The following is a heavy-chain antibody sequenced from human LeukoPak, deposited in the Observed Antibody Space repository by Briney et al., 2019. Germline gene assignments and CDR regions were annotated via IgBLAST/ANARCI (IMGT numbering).Heavy chain of an antibody. J-gene: IGHJ4*02. V-gene: IGHV1-8*03. CDR2: MNPNSGNT. CDR1: GYTFTSYD. D-gene: IGHD3-10*01. CDR3: ARGRVEFDY. Sequence: ASVKVSCKASGYTFTSYDINWVRQATGQGLEWMGWMNPNSGNTGYAQKFQGGVTITRNTSISTAYMELSGLRSEDTAVYYCARGRVEFDYWGQGTLVTVSS.